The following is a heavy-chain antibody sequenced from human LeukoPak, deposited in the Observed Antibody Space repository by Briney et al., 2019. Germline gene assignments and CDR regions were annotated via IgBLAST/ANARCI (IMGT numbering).Heavy chain of an antibody. D-gene: IGHD3-22*01. J-gene: IGHJ4*02. V-gene: IGHV1-2*02. Sequence: ASVKVSCKASGYTFTGYYMHWVRQAPGQGLEWMGWINPNSGGTNYAQKFQGRVTMTRDTSISTAYMELSRLRSDDTAVYYCASNPFTAMEGYSLDYWGQGTLVTVSS. CDR1: GYTFTGYY. CDR3: ASNPFTAMEGYSLDY. CDR2: INPNSGGT.